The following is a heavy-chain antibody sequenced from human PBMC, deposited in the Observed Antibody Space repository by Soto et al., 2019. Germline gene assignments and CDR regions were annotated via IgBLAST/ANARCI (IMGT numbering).Heavy chain of an antibody. CDR1: GFTFSSYA. CDR2: ISYDGSNK. Sequence: GGSLRLSCAASGFTFSSYAMHWVRQAPGKGLEWVAVISYDGSNKYYADSVKGRFTISRDNSKNTLYLQMNSLRAEDTAVYYCAREPRYSSPSDYWGQGTLVTVSS. J-gene: IGHJ4*02. D-gene: IGHD6-13*01. V-gene: IGHV3-30-3*01. CDR3: AREPRYSSPSDY.